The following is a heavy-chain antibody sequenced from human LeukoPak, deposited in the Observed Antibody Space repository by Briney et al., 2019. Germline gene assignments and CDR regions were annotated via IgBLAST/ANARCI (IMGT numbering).Heavy chain of an antibody. CDR2: IYPGDSDT. J-gene: IGHJ4*02. V-gene: IGHV5-51*01. CDR3: ARHSPGFLVPAAMGGGYFDY. Sequence: GESLQISCKGSGYSFTSYWIGWVRQMPGKGLEWMGIIYPGDSDTRYSPSFQGQVTISADKSISTAYLQWSSLKASDTAMYYCARHSPGFLVPAAMGGGYFDYWGQGTLVTVSS. D-gene: IGHD2-2*01. CDR1: GYSFTSYW.